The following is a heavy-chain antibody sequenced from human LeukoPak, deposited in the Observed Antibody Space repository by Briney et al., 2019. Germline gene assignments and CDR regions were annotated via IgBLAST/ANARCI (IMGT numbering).Heavy chain of an antibody. CDR1: GFTFGDYA. Sequence: PGGSLRLSCTASGFTFGDYAMSWVRQAPGKGLEWVGFIRSKAYGGTTEYAASVKGRFTISRDDSKSIAYLQMNSPKTEDTAVYYCTSELRIRGSSFGDPYWGQGTLVTVSS. J-gene: IGHJ4*02. V-gene: IGHV3-49*04. CDR2: IRSKAYGGTT. CDR3: TSELRIRGSSFGDPY. D-gene: IGHD6-13*01.